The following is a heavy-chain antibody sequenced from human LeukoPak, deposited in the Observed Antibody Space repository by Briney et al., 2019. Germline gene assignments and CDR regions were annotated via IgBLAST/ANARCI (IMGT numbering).Heavy chain of an antibody. CDR3: ARDPVRSGYYGSGSYPDY. Sequence: GGSLRLSCAASGFTFSSYWMHWVRQAPGKGLVWVSRINSDWSSTSYADSVKGRFTISRDNAKNTLYLQMNSLRAEDTAVYYCARDPVRSGYYGSGSYPDYWGQGTLVTVSS. D-gene: IGHD3-10*01. V-gene: IGHV3-74*01. J-gene: IGHJ4*02. CDR2: INSDWSST. CDR1: GFTFSSYW.